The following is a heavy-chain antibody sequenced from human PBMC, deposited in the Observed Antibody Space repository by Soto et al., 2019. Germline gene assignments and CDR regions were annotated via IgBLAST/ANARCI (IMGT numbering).Heavy chain of an antibody. CDR2: IWYDGSSE. CDR3: ARVSAGDTSPNYFDY. Sequence: QVKLVESGGGVVQPGRSVRLSCGASGFTFNSYGMFWVRQAPGKGLEWVAMIWYDGSSEYYADSVKGRFTISRDNSKNPLYLQMNSLRAGDTAVYYCARVSAGDTSPNYFDYWGQGTLVTVSS. V-gene: IGHV3-33*01. D-gene: IGHD2-21*02. J-gene: IGHJ4*02. CDR1: GFTFNSYG.